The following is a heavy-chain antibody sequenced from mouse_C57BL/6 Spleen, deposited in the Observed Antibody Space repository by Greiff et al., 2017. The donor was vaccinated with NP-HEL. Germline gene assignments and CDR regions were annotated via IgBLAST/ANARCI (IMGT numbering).Heavy chain of an antibody. CDR2: IRSKSNNYAT. CDR1: GFSFNTYA. V-gene: IGHV10-1*01. J-gene: IGHJ2*01. Sequence: EVKVVESGGGLVQPKGSLKLSCAASGFSFNTYAMNWVRQAPGKGLEWVARIRSKSNNYATYYADSVKDRFTISRDDSESMLYLQMNNLKTEDTAMYYCVRLGATVDYWGQGTTLTVSS. CDR3: VRLGATVDY. D-gene: IGHD1-1*01.